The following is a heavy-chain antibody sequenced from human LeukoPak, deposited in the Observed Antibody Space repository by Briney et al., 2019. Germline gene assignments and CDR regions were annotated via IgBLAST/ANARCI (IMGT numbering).Heavy chain of an antibody. CDR3: ARGNSGVPAAIRFVWHAPGNWFDP. CDR2: MNPNSGNT. CDR1: GYTFTSYD. Sequence: GASVKVSCKASGYTFTSYDINWVRQATGQGLEWMGWMNPNSGNTGYTQKFQGRVTMTRNTSISTAYMELSSLRSEDTAVYYCARGNSGVPAAIRFVWHAPGNWFDPWGQGTLVTVSS. V-gene: IGHV1-8*01. J-gene: IGHJ5*02. D-gene: IGHD2-2*02.